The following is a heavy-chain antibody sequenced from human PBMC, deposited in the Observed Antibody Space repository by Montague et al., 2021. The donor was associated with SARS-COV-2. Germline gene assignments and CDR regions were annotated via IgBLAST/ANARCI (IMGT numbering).Heavy chain of an antibody. V-gene: IGHV4-34*01. CDR1: GGSFSGYY. CDR2: INHSGST. CDR3: ARARQDVVVPALGIGAYYYYCYMDV. D-gene: IGHD2-2*01. J-gene: IGHJ6*03. Sequence: SETLSLTCAVYGGSFSGYYWSWIRQPPGKGLEWIGEINHSGSTNYNPSLKSRVTISVDTSKNRFSLKLSSVTAADTAVYYCARARQDVVVPALGIGAYYYYCYMDVWGKGTTVTVSS.